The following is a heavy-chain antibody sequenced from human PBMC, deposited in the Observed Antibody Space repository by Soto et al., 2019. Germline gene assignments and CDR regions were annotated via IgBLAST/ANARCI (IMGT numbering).Heavy chain of an antibody. CDR3: ARSLNSGDYRYFDY. CDR2: IYHSGST. CDR1: GGSISSGGYS. D-gene: IGHD4-17*01. J-gene: IGHJ4*02. Sequence: QLQLQESGSGLVKPSQTLSLTCAVSGGSISSGGYSWSWIRQPPGKGLEWIGYIYHSGSTYYNPSLTSRATISVDSSKTHFSLKLISVTAADTAVYYCARSLNSGDYRYFDYWGQGTLVTVSS. V-gene: IGHV4-30-2*01.